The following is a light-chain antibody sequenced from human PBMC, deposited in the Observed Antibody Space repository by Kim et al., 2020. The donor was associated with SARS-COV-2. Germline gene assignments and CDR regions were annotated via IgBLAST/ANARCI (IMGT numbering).Light chain of an antibody. CDR3: QSYNRSSVV. J-gene: IGLJ2*01. CDR2: EDN. Sequence: GKTVTISCTRSRCNIGDNYVQWYQQRPGSVPTTVIYEDNQRPSGVSDRFSGSIDNSSNSASLTISGLKTEDEADYYCQSYNRSSVVFGGGTQLTVL. CDR1: RCNIGDNY. V-gene: IGLV6-57*03.